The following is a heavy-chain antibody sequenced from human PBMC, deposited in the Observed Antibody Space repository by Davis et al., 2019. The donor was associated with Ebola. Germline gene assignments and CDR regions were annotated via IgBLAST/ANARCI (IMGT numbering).Heavy chain of an antibody. D-gene: IGHD1-26*01. J-gene: IGHJ4*02. V-gene: IGHV3-21*01. CDR3: GRGSDRWELLSH. Sequence: PGGSLRLSCAASGFNIRGYTINWVRQAPGKGLEWVSSISSTSSFIYYADSVRGRFTISRDDAKNSLYLQMNSLRAEDTGVYYCGRGSDRWELLSHWGQGTIVTVSS. CDR1: GFNIRGYT. CDR2: ISSTSSFI.